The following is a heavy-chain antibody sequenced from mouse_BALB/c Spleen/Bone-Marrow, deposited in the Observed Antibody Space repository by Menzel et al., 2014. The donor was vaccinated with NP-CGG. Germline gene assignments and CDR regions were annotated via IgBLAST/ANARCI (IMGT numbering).Heavy chain of an antibody. CDR3: SRDYGGTAWFAC. Sequence: VQLQQSGAELVKLGASVKLSCTASGFNIKDTHMHWVKQGPEQGLERIGRIDPANGNTKYDPNFQGKATITADTSSNTAYLQLSSLTSGDTAVYYCSRDYGGTAWFACWGHGTLVTVSA. J-gene: IGHJ3*01. CDR1: GFNIKDTH. V-gene: IGHV14-3*02. D-gene: IGHD1-1*01. CDR2: IDPANGNT.